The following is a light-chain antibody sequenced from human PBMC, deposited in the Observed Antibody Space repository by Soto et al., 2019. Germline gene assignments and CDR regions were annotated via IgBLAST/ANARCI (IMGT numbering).Light chain of an antibody. J-gene: IGKJ1*01. CDR2: KAS. CDR1: QSISTW. V-gene: IGKV1-5*03. Sequence: DIQMTQSPSTLSASVGDRVTITCRVSQSISTWLAWYQQKPGKAPKLLIYKASSLESGVPSRFSGSGSGTEFTLTISSLQPDDFATYYCQQHNSYPWTFCQGTKVEIK. CDR3: QQHNSYPWT.